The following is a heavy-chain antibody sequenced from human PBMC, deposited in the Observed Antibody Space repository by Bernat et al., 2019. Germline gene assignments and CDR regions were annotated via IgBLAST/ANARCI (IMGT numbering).Heavy chain of an antibody. D-gene: IGHD2-15*01. CDR3: ARGSTSCFRGSCYSGFRYFDY. Sequence: EVQLVESGGGLVQPGGSLRLSCAASGFTFSSYEMNWVRQAPGKGLEWVSHISSSGSTIYYADSVKGRFTISRDNAKNSLYLQMNSLRAEDTAVYYCARGSTSCFRGSCYSGFRYFDYWGQGTLVTVSS. CDR1: GFTFSSYE. J-gene: IGHJ4*02. CDR2: ISSSGSTI. V-gene: IGHV3-48*03.